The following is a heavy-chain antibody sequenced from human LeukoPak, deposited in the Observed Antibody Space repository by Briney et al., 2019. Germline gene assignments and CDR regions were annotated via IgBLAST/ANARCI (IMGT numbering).Heavy chain of an antibody. CDR3: ARAHCSGGSCYGWRYLDL. CDR1: GGSISSGGYS. CDR2: IYHSGST. D-gene: IGHD2-15*01. J-gene: IGHJ2*01. Sequence: PSETLSLTCAVSGGSISSGGYSWSWIRQPPGKGLEWIGYIYHSGSTYYNPSLKSRVTISVDRSKNQFSLKLSSVTAADTAVYYCARAHCSGGSCYGWRYLDLWGRGTLVTVSS. V-gene: IGHV4-30-2*01.